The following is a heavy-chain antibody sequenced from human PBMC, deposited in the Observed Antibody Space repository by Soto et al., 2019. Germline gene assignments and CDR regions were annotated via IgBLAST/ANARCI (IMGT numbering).Heavy chain of an antibody. CDR2: IRSKAYGGTT. D-gene: IGHD6-13*01. V-gene: IGHV3-49*04. CDR1: GFTFGDYA. J-gene: IGHJ6*02. CDR3: TRDRIAAAGYYYYGMDV. Sequence: GGSLRLSCTASGFTFGDYAMSWVRQAPGKGLEWVGFIRSKAYGGTTEYAASVKGRFTISRDDSKSIAYLQMNSLKTEDTAVYYCTRDRIAAAGYYYYGMDVWGQGTTVTVSS.